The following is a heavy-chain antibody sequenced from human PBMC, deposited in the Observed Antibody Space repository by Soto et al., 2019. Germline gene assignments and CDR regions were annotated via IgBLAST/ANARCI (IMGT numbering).Heavy chain of an antibody. Sequence: QVQLVESGGGVVQPGRSLRLSCAASGFTFSSYGMHWVRQAPGKGLEWVAVIWHDGSNKYHADSVKGRITISRDNSKNTLYLQMNSLRAEDTAVYYCASDLERSGWPNWFHPWGQGPLVTVSS. J-gene: IGHJ5*02. CDR2: IWHDGSNK. CDR3: ASDLERSGWPNWFHP. V-gene: IGHV3-33*01. CDR1: GFTFSSYG. D-gene: IGHD6-19*01.